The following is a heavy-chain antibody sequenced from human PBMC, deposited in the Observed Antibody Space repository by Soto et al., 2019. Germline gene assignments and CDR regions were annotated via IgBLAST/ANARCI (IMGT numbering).Heavy chain of an antibody. J-gene: IGHJ6*02. CDR1: GFTFSSYA. CDR3: AKNVELQSAPQYYYYYYGMDV. V-gene: IGHV3-23*01. Sequence: SLRLSCAASGFTFSSYAMSWVRQAPGKGLEWVSAISGSGGSTYYADSVKGRFTISRDNSKNTLYLQMNSLRAEDTAVYYCAKNVELQSAPQYYYYYYGMDVWGQGTTVTVSS. CDR2: ISGSGGST. D-gene: IGHD1-26*01.